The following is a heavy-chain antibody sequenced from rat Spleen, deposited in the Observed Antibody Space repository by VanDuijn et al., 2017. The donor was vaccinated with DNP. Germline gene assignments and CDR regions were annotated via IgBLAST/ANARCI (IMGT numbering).Heavy chain of an antibody. CDR3: ARHGEVPSRYAMDA. CDR1: GFTFSHYY. Sequence: EVQLVESGGGLVQPGRSLKLSCTASGFTFSHYYMAWVRQAPAKGLEWVASISTGGNTYYRDAVTGRFTISRDNAKSTLFLQMDSLRSEETATYYCARHGEVPSRYAMDAWGQGTAVTVSS. J-gene: IGHJ4*01. D-gene: IGHD1-5*01. CDR2: ISTGGNT. V-gene: IGHV5S11*01.